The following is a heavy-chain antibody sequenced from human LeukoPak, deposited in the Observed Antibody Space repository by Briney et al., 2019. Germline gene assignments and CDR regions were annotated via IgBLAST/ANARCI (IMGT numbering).Heavy chain of an antibody. V-gene: IGHV1-69*13. CDR2: IIPIFGTA. J-gene: IGHJ6*03. CDR1: GGTFSSYA. Sequence: SVKVSCKASGGTFSSYAISWVRQAPGQGLEWMGGIIPIFGTANYAQKFQGRVTITADESTSTAYMELSSLRSEDTAVYYCARAIAARPNYYYYYYMDVWGKGTTVTVSS. D-gene: IGHD6-6*01. CDR3: ARAIAARPNYYYYYYMDV.